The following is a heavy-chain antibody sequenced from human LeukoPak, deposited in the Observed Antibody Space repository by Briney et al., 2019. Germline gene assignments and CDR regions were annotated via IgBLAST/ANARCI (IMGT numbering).Heavy chain of an antibody. CDR3: ARIPAANRMDV. J-gene: IGHJ6*04. CDR2: IYPSDSDT. V-gene: IGHV5-51*01. CDR1: GYSFTNYW. Sequence: GESLKISCKGSGYSFTNYWIGWVRQISGKGLEWMGIIYPSDSDTRYSPSFQGQVTISADKAISTAYLQWSSLKGSDTAIYYCARIPAANRMDVWGKGTTVTVSS. D-gene: IGHD2-2*01.